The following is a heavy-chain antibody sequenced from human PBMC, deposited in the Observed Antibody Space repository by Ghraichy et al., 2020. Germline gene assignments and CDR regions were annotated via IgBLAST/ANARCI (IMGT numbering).Heavy chain of an antibody. Sequence: ASVKVSCKTSGYTFTRNGISWVRQAPGQGLEWMGWISGYNGKTEYAQKFQGRVIMTIDTSTATAYMELQSQRSADTATYYCARDVDSASYFDYWGQGTLLTVSS. J-gene: IGHJ4*02. V-gene: IGHV1-18*01. CDR2: ISGYNGKT. CDR1: GYTFTRNG. CDR3: ARDVDSASYFDY. D-gene: IGHD1-26*01.